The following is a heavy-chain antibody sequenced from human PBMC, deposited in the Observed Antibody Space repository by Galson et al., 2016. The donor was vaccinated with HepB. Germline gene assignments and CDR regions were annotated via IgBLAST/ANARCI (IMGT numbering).Heavy chain of an antibody. D-gene: IGHD2-8*01. CDR1: GYTFTSYD. CDR2: INTPNGDT. J-gene: IGHJ2*01. V-gene: IGHV1-18*04. CDR3: ARILYLGGGEYFDV. Sequence: SVKVSCKASGYTFTSYDITWVRRAPGQGLEWMGWINTPNGDTDYAQNLQGRITMTRDTSTNTVYMELRSLRSDDTAIYYCARILYLGGGEYFDVWGRGSLVTVSS.